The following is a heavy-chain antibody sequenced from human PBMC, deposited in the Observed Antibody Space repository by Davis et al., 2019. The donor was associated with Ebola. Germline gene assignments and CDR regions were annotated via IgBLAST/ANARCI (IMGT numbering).Heavy chain of an antibody. CDR3: ARGNSANWESFFDY. J-gene: IGHJ4*02. CDR1: GFTFSSYG. V-gene: IGHV3-30*03. D-gene: IGHD7-27*01. Sequence: GESLKISCAASGFTFSSYGMHWVRQAPGKGLEWVAVISYDGSNKYYADSVKGRFTISRDNSKNTLYLQMNSLRSEDTALYYCARGNSANWESFFDYWGQGTLVSVSS. CDR2: ISYDGSNK.